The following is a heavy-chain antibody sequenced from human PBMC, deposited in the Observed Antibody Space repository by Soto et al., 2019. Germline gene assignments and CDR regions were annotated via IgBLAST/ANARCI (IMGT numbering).Heavy chain of an antibody. D-gene: IGHD5-12*01. Sequence: SETLSLTCTVSGGSISSYYWSWIRQPPGKRLEWIGYIYYSGSTNNNPSLKSRVTISVDTSKNQFSLKLSSVTAADTAVYYCARDLRYSGYDRFFDPWGQGTLVTVSS. J-gene: IGHJ5*01. V-gene: IGHV4-59*01. CDR2: IYYSGST. CDR1: GGSISSYY. CDR3: ARDLRYSGYDRFFDP.